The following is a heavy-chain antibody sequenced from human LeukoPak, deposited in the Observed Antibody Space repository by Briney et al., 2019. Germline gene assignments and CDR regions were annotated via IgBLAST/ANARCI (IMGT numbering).Heavy chain of an antibody. CDR3: ARDKKLYSNYRNDYFDY. V-gene: IGHV3-11*04. D-gene: IGHD4-11*01. CDR1: GFTFSDYY. Sequence: PGGSLRLSCAASGFTFSDYYMSWIRQAPGKGLEWVSYISSSGSTIYYADSVKGRFTISRDNAKNSLYLQMNSLRAEDTAVYYCARDKKLYSNYRNDYFDYWGQGTLVTVSS. CDR2: ISSSGSTI. J-gene: IGHJ4*02.